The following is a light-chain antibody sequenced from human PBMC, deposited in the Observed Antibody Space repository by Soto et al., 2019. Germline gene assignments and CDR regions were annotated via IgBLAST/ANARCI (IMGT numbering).Light chain of an antibody. CDR1: QGINNY. V-gene: IGKV1-17*03. CDR3: QQYDGYSWT. CDR2: GAS. Sequence: DIQMTQSPSAMSASVGDRVTITCRASQGINNYLAWFQQRPGKVPQRLIYGASSLQSGVPSRFSGSGSGTEFTLTITSLQPDDFATYYCQQYDGYSWTFGQGTKVDIK. J-gene: IGKJ1*01.